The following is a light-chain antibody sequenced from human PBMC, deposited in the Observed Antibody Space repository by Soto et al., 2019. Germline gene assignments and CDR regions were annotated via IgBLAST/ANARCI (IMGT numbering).Light chain of an antibody. J-gene: IGKJ4*01. CDR3: QQSSSTLPLT. CDR1: QNVTTY. CDR2: AAS. Sequence: IQMTQSPSSLSASVGDRVTMSCRASQNVTTYLNWYQQKPGKAPTLLIYAASTLHIGVPSRFSGSGSGTDFTLTISSLQPADFATYYCQQSSSTLPLTFGGGTKVEIK. V-gene: IGKV1-39*01.